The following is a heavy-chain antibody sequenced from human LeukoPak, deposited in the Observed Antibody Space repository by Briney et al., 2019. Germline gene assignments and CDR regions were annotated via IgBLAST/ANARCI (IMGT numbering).Heavy chain of an antibody. D-gene: IGHD5-18*01. CDR2: INHSGST. CDR3: ARGSSYGTPSDFDY. Sequence: PSETLSLTCAVSGGSFSGYYWSWLRQPPGKGLEWIGEINHSGSTNYNPSLKRRVTISVDTSKNQFSLKLSSVTAADTAVYYCARGSSYGTPSDFDYWGQGTLVTVSS. V-gene: IGHV4-34*01. CDR1: GGSFSGYY. J-gene: IGHJ4*02.